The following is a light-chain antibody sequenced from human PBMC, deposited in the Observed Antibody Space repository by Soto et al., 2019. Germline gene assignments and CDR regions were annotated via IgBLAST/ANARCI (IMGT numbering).Light chain of an antibody. J-gene: IGKJ2*01. Sequence: EIVMTQSPATLSVSPGERVTLSCRASQSVGTNLAWYQQKPGQAPRLLILGASTRASGIPAKFSDSGSGTEFTLSIGSLQSEDFAIYYCQQYDNWPPRWTFGQGTKLEIK. CDR1: QSVGTN. CDR3: QQYDNWPPRWT. CDR2: GAS. V-gene: IGKV3-15*01.